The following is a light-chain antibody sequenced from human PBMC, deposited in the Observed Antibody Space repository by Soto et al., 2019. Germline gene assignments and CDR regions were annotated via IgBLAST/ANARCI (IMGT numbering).Light chain of an antibody. CDR2: LNN. CDR3: QTYDSSLSGYV. Sequence: QSVLTQPPSVSGAPGQGVIISCTGSSSNIGAGYDVHWYQQLPGTAPKLLIYLNNNRPSGVPDRFSGSKSGTTASLAITGLQAEDEAVYYCQTYDSSLSGYVFGTGTKLTVL. CDR1: SSNIGAGYD. V-gene: IGLV1-40*01. J-gene: IGLJ1*01.